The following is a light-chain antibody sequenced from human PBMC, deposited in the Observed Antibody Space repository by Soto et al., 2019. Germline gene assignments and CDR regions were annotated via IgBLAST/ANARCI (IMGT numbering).Light chain of an antibody. CDR1: QGISNY. J-gene: IGKJ5*01. V-gene: IGKV1-27*01. CDR3: MQALQTPVT. Sequence: QMTQSPYSLSASVGDRVTITCRASQGISNYLAWYQQKPGKVPKLLIYAASTLQSGVPSRFSGSGSGTDFTLKISRVEAEDVGVYYCMQALQTPVTFGQGTRLEN. CDR2: AAS.